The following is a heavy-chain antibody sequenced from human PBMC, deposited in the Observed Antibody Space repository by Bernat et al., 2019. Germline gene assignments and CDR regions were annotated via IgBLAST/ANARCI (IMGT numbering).Heavy chain of an antibody. CDR1: GGSFSGYY. J-gene: IGHJ3*02. V-gene: IGHV4-34*01. D-gene: IGHD6-6*01. Sequence: QVQLQQWGAGLLKPSETLSLTCAVYGGSFSGYYWSWIRQPPGKGLEWIGEINHSGSTNYNPSLKSRVTISVDTSKNQFSLKLSSVTAADTAVYYCATALLAYSSSSDAFDIWGQGTMVTVSS. CDR3: ATALLAYSSSSDAFDI. CDR2: INHSGST.